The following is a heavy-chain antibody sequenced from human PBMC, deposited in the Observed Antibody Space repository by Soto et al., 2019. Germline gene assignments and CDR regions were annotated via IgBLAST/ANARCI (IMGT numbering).Heavy chain of an antibody. V-gene: IGHV1-46*01. CDR3: ARSSAGVCGIIIEGSNGLAA. Sequence: AAVKVSCKSSGYTFTGYYMHWVRQAPGQGLEWMGIINPNGGSTRFAQTFQGRITMTRDTSTSTVYMELRSLRSEDTAIYYCARSSAGVCGIIIEGSNGLAAWGKGSLVTVAA. CDR1: GYTFTGYY. CDR2: INPNGGST. D-gene: IGHD3-10*01. J-gene: IGHJ5*02.